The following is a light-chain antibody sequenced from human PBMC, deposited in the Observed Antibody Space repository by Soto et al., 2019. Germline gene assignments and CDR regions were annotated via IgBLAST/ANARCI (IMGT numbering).Light chain of an antibody. V-gene: IGKV3-11*01. Sequence: IVLTQSPATLSLSPGERATLSCRASQGVTSYLAWYQQKPGQTPSLLIYDASNRATGIPARFSGSGTGTDFTLTISSLEPEDYALYYCQQRSNWPRTFGQGTKVDIK. CDR3: QQRSNWPRT. J-gene: IGKJ1*01. CDR2: DAS. CDR1: QGVTSY.